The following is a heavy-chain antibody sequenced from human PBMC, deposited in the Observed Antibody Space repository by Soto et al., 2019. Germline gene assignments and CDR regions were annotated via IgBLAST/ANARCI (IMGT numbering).Heavy chain of an antibody. D-gene: IGHD2-2*01. CDR2: IIPIFGTA. CDR1: GGTFSSYA. CDR3: ASPDCSSTSCYPFFFDI. V-gene: IGHV1-69*06. Sequence: QVQLVQSGAEVKKPGSSVKVSCKASGGTFSSYAISWVRQAPGQGLEWMGGIIPIFGTANYAQKFQGRVTITADKSTSTAYMELGSLRSEDTAVYYCASPDCSSTSCYPFFFDIWGQGTMVTVSS. J-gene: IGHJ3*02.